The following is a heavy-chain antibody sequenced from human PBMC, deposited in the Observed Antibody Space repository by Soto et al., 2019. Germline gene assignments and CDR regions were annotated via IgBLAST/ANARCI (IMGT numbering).Heavy chain of an antibody. CDR2: IHHSGTT. V-gene: IGHV4-38-2*01. CDR3: ERGLYGGNFDY. Sequence: NPSETLSLTCGVSDSSINSNYYWLWIRQPPGKGLEWIGAIHHSGTTYYTPSLKSRVTISMDMSKNHFSLRLTSVTAADTAVYYCERGLYGGNFDYWGQGTPVTVSS. J-gene: IGHJ4*02. D-gene: IGHD4-17*01. CDR1: DSSINSNYY.